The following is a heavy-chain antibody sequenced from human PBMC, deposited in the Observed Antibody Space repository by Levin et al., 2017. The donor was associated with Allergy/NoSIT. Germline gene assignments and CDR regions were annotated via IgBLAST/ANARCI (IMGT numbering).Heavy chain of an antibody. CDR2: IYYSGST. D-gene: IGHD3-10*01. V-gene: IGHV4-39*01. J-gene: IGHJ1*01. CDR1: GGSISSSSYY. Sequence: ASQTLSLTCTVSGGSISSSSYYWGWIRQPPGKGLEWIGSIYYSGSTYYNPSLKSRVTISVDTSKNQFSLKLSSVTAADTAVYYCARHHLEIMVQGVIITGGYFQHWGQGTLVTVSS. CDR3: ARHHLEIMVQGVIITGGYFQH.